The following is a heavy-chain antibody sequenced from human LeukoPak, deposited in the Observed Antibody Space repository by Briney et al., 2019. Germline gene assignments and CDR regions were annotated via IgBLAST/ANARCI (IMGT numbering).Heavy chain of an antibody. CDR3: ARDSSEDFYDSSGYYSFDF. CDR2: TSVCNGNT. J-gene: IGHJ4*02. CDR1: GYTFTSYG. D-gene: IGHD3-22*01. Sequence: ASVKVSCKASGYTFTSYGISWVRQAPGQGLEWVGWTSVCNGNTNYAQKVQGRVTMTTDTSTSTAYMELRSLRSDDTAVFYCARDSSEDFYDSSGYYSFDFWGQGTLVTVSA. V-gene: IGHV1-18*01.